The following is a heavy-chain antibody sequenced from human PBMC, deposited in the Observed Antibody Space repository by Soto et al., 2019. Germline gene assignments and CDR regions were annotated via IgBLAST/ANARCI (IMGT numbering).Heavy chain of an antibody. CDR1: GYSFTSYW. Sequence: PGESLKISCNCSGYSFTSYWIGWVRQMPVKGMEGMVIIYPGDSDTRYSPSFQGQFTISADKSISNAYLQWRSLKASDTAMYYCARPRIVSSPRTYYYDSSGYISDIWGRGTMVAVSS. CDR2: IYPGDSDT. D-gene: IGHD3-22*01. CDR3: ARPRIVSSPRTYYYDSSGYISDI. J-gene: IGHJ3*02. V-gene: IGHV5-51*01.